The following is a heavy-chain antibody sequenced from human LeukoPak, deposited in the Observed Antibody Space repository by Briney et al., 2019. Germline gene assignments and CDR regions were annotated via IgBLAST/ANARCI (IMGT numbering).Heavy chain of an antibody. Sequence: GGSLRLSCAVSGFTFSSYGMHWVRQAPGKGLEWVAVISYDGSNKNYADSVKGRFSISRDNSKSTLHLQMNSLRPEDTAVYYCAKDSGWYSWNPHGAFDIWGQGTMVTVSS. CDR1: GFTFSSYG. D-gene: IGHD1-26*01. CDR3: AKDSGWYSWNPHGAFDI. J-gene: IGHJ3*02. V-gene: IGHV3-30*02. CDR2: ISYDGSNK.